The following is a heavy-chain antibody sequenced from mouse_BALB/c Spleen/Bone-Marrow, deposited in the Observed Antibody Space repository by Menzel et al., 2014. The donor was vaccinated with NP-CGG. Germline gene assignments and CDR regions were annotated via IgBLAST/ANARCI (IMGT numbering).Heavy chain of an antibody. J-gene: IGHJ1*01. CDR3: ARREGLLRYLDV. CDR2: IYWDDDK. CDR1: GFSLSTSGMG. V-gene: IGHV8-12*01. Sequence: QVTLKECGPGILQPSQTLSLTCSFSGFSLSTSGMGVSWIRQPSGKGLEWLAHIYWDDDKRYNPSLKSRLTISKDTSRNQVFLKITSVDTADTATYYCARREGLLRYLDVWGAGTTVTVSS. D-gene: IGHD1-1*01.